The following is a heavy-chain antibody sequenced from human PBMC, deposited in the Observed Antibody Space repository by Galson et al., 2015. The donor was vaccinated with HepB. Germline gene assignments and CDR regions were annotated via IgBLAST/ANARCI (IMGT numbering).Heavy chain of an antibody. CDR1: GFSLSTSGMR. V-gene: IGHV2-70*04. J-gene: IGHJ3*02. CDR3: ARIPSAEDAFDI. CDR2: LDWDDDK. Sequence: PALVKPTQTLTLTCTFSGFSLSTSGMRVSWIRQPPGKALEWLARLDWDDDKFYSTSLKTRLTISKDTSKNQVVLTMANMDPVDTATYYCARIPSAEDAFDIWGQGTMVTVSS. D-gene: IGHD6-13*01.